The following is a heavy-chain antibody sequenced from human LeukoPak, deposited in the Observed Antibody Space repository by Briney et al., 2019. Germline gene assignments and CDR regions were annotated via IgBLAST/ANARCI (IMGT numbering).Heavy chain of an antibody. CDR1: GGSFSGYY. CDR2: INHSGST. J-gene: IGHJ5*02. Sequence: SETLSLTCAIYGGSFSGYYWSWIRQPPGKGLEWIGEINHSGSTNYNPSLKSRVTMSADTSKNQFSLKLSSVTAADTAVYYCARDHGKEGYSSSWFPPAGSFYPWGQGTLVTVSS. D-gene: IGHD6-13*01. V-gene: IGHV4-34*01. CDR3: ARDHGKEGYSSSWFPPAGSFYP.